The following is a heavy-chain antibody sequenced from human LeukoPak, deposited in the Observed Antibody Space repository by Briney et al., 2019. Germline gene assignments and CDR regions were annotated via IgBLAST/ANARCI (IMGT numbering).Heavy chain of an antibody. V-gene: IGHV4-59*01. Sequence: PSETLSLTCTVSDDSIRSYYWSWIRQPPGEGLEWIGYIYYSGSTYYSPSLKSRITISLDTSKNQFSLKFNSVTAADTAVYYCARGGGLFYLDSWGLGTPVTVSS. J-gene: IGHJ4*02. CDR2: IYYSGST. CDR3: ARGGGLFYLDS. CDR1: DDSIRSYY. D-gene: IGHD3-10*01.